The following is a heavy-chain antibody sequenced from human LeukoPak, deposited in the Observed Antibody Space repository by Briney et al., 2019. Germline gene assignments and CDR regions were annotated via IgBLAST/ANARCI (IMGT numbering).Heavy chain of an antibody. CDR3: AKDLAVNWAPQAFDY. V-gene: IGHV3-30*04. Sequence: PGGSLRLSCAASGFTFSSYAMHWVRQAPGKGLEWVAVISYDGSNKYYADSVKGRFTISRDNSKNTLYLQMNSLRAEDTAVYYCAKDLAVNWAPQAFDYWGQGTLVTVSS. CDR1: GFTFSSYA. D-gene: IGHD7-27*01. J-gene: IGHJ4*02. CDR2: ISYDGSNK.